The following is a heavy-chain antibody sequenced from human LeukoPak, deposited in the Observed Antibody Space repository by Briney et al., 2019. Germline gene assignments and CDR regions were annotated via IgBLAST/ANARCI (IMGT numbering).Heavy chain of an antibody. CDR1: GFTFSSYA. J-gene: IGHJ4*02. CDR2: ISGSGGST. V-gene: IGHV3-23*01. Sequence: GGSLRLSCAASGFTFSSYAMSWVRQAPGMGLEWVSAISGSGGSTYYADSVKGRFTISRDNSKNTLYLQMNSLRAEDTAVYYCAKDPLDYGDFQYYFDYWGQGTLVTVSS. CDR3: AKDPLDYGDFQYYFDY. D-gene: IGHD4-17*01.